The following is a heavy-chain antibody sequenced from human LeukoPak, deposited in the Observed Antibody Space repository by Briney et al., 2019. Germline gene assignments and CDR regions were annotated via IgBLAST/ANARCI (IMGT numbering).Heavy chain of an antibody. D-gene: IGHD6-13*01. J-gene: IGHJ5*02. CDR1: GDSISSSNYY. CDR2: IFYGTKT. CDR3: ARYHSTGYSSSWYRPFRFDP. V-gene: IGHV4-39*07. Sequence: PSETLSLTCTVSGDSISSSNYYWGWIRQPPGKGLEWIANIFYGTKTYYKPSLVSRLTISVDTSKNQFSLKLSSVTAADTAVYYCARYHSTGYSSSWYRPFRFDPWGQGTLVTVSS.